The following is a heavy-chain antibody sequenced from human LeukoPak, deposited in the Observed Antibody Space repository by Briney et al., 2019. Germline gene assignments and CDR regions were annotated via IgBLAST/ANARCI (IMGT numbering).Heavy chain of an antibody. D-gene: IGHD2-21*01. CDR1: GGSISSSSYY. V-gene: IGHV4-61*02. CDR3: AVTPLLCGGDCYIIADY. J-gene: IGHJ4*02. Sequence: SETLSLTCTVSGGSISSSSYYWSWIRQPAGKGLEWIGRIYTSGSTNYNPSLKSRVTISVDTSKNQFSLKLSSVTAADTAVYYCAVTPLLCGGDCYIIADYWGQGTLVTVSS. CDR2: IYTSGST.